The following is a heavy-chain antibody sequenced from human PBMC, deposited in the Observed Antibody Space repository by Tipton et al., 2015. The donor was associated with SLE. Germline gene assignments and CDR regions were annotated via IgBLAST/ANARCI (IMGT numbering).Heavy chain of an antibody. CDR1: GYTFTSYD. CDR3: AGEGGTMSTDAVDV. Sequence: QSGPEVKKPGASVKVSCKASGYTFTSYDINWVRQATGQGLECMGWMNPNRGNTDYAQKFQGRVTMTRNTSISTAYMELSSLRSEETVVYYCAGEGGTMSTDAVDVWGQGTRVTVSS. J-gene: IGHJ3*01. V-gene: IGHV1-8*01. D-gene: IGHD2-2*01. CDR2: MNPNRGNT.